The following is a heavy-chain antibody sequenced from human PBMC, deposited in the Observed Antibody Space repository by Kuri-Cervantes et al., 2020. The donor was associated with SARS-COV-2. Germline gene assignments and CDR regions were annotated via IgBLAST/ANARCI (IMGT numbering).Heavy chain of an antibody. Sequence: GESLKISCAASGFTFNSYAMHWVRQAPGKGLEWVAVISYDGSNKYYADSVKGRFTISRDNSKNTLYLQMNSLRAEDTAVYYCQSFGGVIVQNWGQGTLVTVSS. CDR3: QSFGGVIVQN. V-gene: IGHV3-30-3*01. J-gene: IGHJ4*02. CDR1: GFTFNSYA. CDR2: ISYDGSNK. D-gene: IGHD3-16*02.